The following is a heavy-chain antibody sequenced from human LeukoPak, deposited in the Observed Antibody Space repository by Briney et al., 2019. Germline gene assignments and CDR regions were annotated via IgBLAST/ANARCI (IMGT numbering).Heavy chain of an antibody. CDR2: INHSGST. CDR1: GGSFSGYY. D-gene: IGHD3-10*01. CDR3: ARGLTYYYGSGSSRPADY. Sequence: PSETLSPTCAVYGGSFSGYYWSWIRQPPGKGLEWIGEINHSGSTNYNPSLKSRVTISVDTSKNQFSLKLSSVTAADTAVYYCARGLTYYYGSGSSRPADYWGQGTLVTVSS. V-gene: IGHV4-34*01. J-gene: IGHJ4*02.